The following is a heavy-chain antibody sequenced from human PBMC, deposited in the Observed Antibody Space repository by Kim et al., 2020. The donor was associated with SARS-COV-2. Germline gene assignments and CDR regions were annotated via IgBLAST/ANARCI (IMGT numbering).Heavy chain of an antibody. D-gene: IGHD4-4*01. Sequence: SETLSLTCTVSGGSISSYYWSWIRQPPGEGLEWIGYIYYSGSTNYNPSLKSRVTISVDASKNQFSLKLNSVTAADTAVYYCARHLTVTYAFDIWGQGTVVTVSS. V-gene: IGHV4-59*08. CDR3: ARHLTVTYAFDI. J-gene: IGHJ3*02. CDR1: GGSISSYY. CDR2: IYYSGST.